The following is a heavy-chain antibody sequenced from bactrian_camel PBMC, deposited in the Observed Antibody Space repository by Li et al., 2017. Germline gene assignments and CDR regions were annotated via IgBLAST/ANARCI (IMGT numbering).Heavy chain of an antibody. CDR1: GYTFTQNC. D-gene: IGHD1*01. V-gene: IGHV3S63*01. CDR3: AAQTRGRGGACYRQIGFAY. CDR2: IGTNYGTT. J-gene: IGHJ4*01. Sequence: HVQLVESGGGSVQAGGSLRLSRATSGYTFTQNCMGWFRQTPGKEREGVAAIGTNYGTTYYTGSVRGRFTISQDNAKNTVYLQMNSLKPEDTAMYYCAAQTRGRGGACYRQIGFAYWGQGTQVTVS.